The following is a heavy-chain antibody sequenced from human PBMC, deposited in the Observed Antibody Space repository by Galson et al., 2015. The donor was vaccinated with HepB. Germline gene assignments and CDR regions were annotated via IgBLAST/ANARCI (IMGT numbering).Heavy chain of an antibody. Sequence: LSLTCTVSGGSISSGGYYWSWIRQHPGKGLEWIGYIYYSGSTYYNPSLKSRVTISVDTSKNQFSLKLSSVTAADTAVYYCARESPSPGRSYYPLYYFDYWGQGTLVTVSS. D-gene: IGHD1-26*01. CDR3: ARESPSPGRSYYPLYYFDY. V-gene: IGHV4-31*03. J-gene: IGHJ4*02. CDR2: IYYSGST. CDR1: GGSISSGGYY.